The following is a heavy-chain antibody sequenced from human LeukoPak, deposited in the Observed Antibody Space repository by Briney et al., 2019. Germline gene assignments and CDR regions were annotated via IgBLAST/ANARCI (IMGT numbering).Heavy chain of an antibody. V-gene: IGHV4-39*01. Sequence: SETLSLTCTVSGGSISSSSYYWGWIRQHPGKGLEWIGSIYYSGSTYYNPSLKSRVTISVDTSKNQFSLKLSSVTAADTAVYYCARRRELREGYYFDYWGQGTLVTVSS. CDR2: IYYSGST. D-gene: IGHD1-26*01. CDR1: GGSISSSSYY. J-gene: IGHJ4*02. CDR3: ARRRELREGYYFDY.